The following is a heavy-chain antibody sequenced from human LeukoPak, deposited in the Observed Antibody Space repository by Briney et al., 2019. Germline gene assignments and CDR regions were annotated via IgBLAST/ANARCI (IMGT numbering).Heavy chain of an antibody. CDR2: IYWNDHK. D-gene: IGHD3-22*01. V-gene: IGHV2-5*01. J-gene: IGHJ4*02. CDR3: AHSYDTGGNYYSRFDY. Sequence: SGPTLVNPTQTLTLTCTFSGFSLTTSGVGVGWIRQPPGKAPEWLALIYWNDHKPYSPALRSRLTVTKDTSKNQVVLTMTNMDPVDTATYYCAHSYDTGGNYYSRFDYWGQGTLVTVSS. CDR1: GFSLTTSGVG.